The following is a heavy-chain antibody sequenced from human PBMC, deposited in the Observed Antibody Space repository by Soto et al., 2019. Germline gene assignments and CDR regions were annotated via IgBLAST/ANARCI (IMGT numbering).Heavy chain of an antibody. CDR3: ASGGSTVHRSFVF. V-gene: IGHV1-69*01. CDR2: IIPILDTT. D-gene: IGHD4-4*01. J-gene: IGHJ4*02. CDR1: GGTSSSYA. Sequence: QVQLVQSGAEVKTPGSSVRVSCKASGGTSSSYAITWMRQAPGHGLEWMGGIIPILDTTDYEQKFQGRVTFTAKESTSTVYMEPSILISEDTAVYYCASGGSTVHRSFVFWGQGPLVTVSS.